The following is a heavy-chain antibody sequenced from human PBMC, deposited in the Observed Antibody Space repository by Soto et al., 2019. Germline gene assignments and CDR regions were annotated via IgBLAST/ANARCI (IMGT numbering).Heavy chain of an antibody. CDR1: GASISSSNW. CDR2: IYHSGTT. V-gene: IGHV4-4*02. CDR3: ARDLNDPDYGDSLSHFDY. Sequence: PSETLSLTCAVSGASISSSNWGRWVRQPPGKGLEWIGEIYHSGTTNYNPSLKSRVTISVDKSKNQFSLNLNSVTAADTAVYYCARDLNDPDYGDSLSHFDYWGQGTLVTVSS. D-gene: IGHD4-17*01. J-gene: IGHJ4*02.